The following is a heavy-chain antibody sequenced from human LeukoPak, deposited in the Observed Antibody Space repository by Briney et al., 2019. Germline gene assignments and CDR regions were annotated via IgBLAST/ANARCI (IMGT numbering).Heavy chain of an antibody. CDR3: ARLWDRSSSLDY. CDR2: IYYSGGT. J-gene: IGHJ4*02. D-gene: IGHD6-6*01. Sequence: SETLSLTCTVPGGSISSYYWTWIRQPPGKGLGLEWIGYIYYSGGTNYNPSLKSRVTISIDTSKNQVSLKLSSVTAADTAVYYCARLWDRSSSLDYWGQGTLVTVSS. V-gene: IGHV4-59*08. CDR1: GGSISSYY.